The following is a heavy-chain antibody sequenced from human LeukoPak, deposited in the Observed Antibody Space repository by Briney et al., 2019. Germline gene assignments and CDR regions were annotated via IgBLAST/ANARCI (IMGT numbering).Heavy chain of an antibody. CDR1: GGSISGSGYF. D-gene: IGHD3-10*01. CDR3: ARLKEGIDY. V-gene: IGHV4-39*01. CDR2: IYYSGNT. J-gene: IGHJ4*02. Sequence: PSETLSLTCAVPGGSISGSGYFWGWIRQPPGKGLEWIGSIYYSGNTYYNPSLKSRVTISVDMSKNQFSLKLSSVTAADTAVYYCARLKEGIDYWGQGTLVTVSS.